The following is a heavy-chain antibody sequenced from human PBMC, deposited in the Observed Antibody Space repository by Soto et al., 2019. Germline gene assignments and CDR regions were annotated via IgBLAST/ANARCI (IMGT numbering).Heavy chain of an antibody. V-gene: IGHV3-30*18. CDR2: ISYDGSNK. CDR1: GFTFSSYG. D-gene: IGHD2-2*01. Sequence: PGGSLRLSCADSGFTFSSYGMHWVRQAPGKGLEWVAVISYDGSNKYYADSVKGRFTISRDNSKNTLYLQMNSLRAEDTAVYYCAKDQEVVPAADYYYGMDVWGQVTTVTVSS. J-gene: IGHJ6*02. CDR3: AKDQEVVPAADYYYGMDV.